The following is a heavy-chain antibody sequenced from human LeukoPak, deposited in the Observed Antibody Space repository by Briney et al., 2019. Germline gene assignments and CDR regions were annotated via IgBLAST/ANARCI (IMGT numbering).Heavy chain of an antibody. CDR1: GYFLSSGFY. CDR2: VYHSGTT. CDR3: ARTLSDSSPVAT. J-gene: IGHJ4*02. D-gene: IGHD3-22*01. Sequence: PSETLSLTCSVSGYFLSSGFYWGWIRQPPVKGLEWIASVYHSGTTIYNPSLKSRVTMSMDTSMNHYSLKLRSVTAADTAVYYCARTLSDSSPVATWGQGTLVTVSS. V-gene: IGHV4-38-2*02.